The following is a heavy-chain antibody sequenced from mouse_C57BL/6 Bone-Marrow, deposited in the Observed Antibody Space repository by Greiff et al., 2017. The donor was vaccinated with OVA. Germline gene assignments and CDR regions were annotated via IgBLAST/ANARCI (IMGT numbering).Heavy chain of an antibody. Sequence: EVQLQQSGPGLVKPSQSLSLTCSVTGYSITSGYYWNWIRQFPGNKLEWMGYISYDGSNNYNPSLKNRISITRDTSKNQFFLKLNSVTTEDTATYYCARGGLRRRWFAYWGQGTLVTVSA. V-gene: IGHV3-6*01. CDR3: ARGGLRRRWFAY. CDR1: GYSITSGYY. CDR2: ISYDGSN. D-gene: IGHD1-2*01. J-gene: IGHJ3*01.